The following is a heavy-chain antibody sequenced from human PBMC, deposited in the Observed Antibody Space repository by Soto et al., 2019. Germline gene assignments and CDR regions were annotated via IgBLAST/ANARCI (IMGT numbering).Heavy chain of an antibody. V-gene: IGHV4-30-4*01. J-gene: IGHJ4*02. CDR1: GGSISSGDYY. Sequence: SETLSLTCTVSGGSISSGDYYWSWIRQPPGKGLEWIGYIYYSGSTYYNPSLKSRVTISVDTSKNQFSLKLSSVTAADTAVYYCARCGRSRYCSSTSCPDYFDYWGQGTLVTVSS. D-gene: IGHD2-2*01. CDR2: IYYSGST. CDR3: ARCGRSRYCSSTSCPDYFDY.